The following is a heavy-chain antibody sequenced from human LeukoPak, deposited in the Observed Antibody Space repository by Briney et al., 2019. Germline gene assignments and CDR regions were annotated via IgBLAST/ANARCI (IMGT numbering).Heavy chain of an antibody. CDR2: INPNSGGT. V-gene: IGHV1-2*02. D-gene: IGHD3-22*01. Sequence: ASVKVSCKASGYTFTGYYMHWVRQAPGQGLEWMGWINPNSGGTNYAQKFQGRVTMTRDTSISTAYMELSSLRSEDTAVYYCASVGYYDSSGYYAEYWGQGTLVTVSS. J-gene: IGHJ4*02. CDR1: GYTFTGYY. CDR3: ASVGYYDSSGYYAEY.